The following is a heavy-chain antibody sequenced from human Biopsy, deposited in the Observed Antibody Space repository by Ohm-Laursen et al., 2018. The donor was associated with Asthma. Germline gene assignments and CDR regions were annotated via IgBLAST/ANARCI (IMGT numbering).Heavy chain of an antibody. D-gene: IGHD2-2*01. Sequence: SVKVSCKSLGGTFNTYVIGWVRQAPGQGLEWMGGITSVFGTTTYPKKFQVRVTITADDSTSTVYMELSSLRSEDTAVYYCARKAGSCISRNCYSLDFWGQGTLVIVSS. CDR2: ITSVFGTT. CDR1: GGTFNTYV. CDR3: ARKAGSCISRNCYSLDF. J-gene: IGHJ4*02. V-gene: IGHV1-69*13.